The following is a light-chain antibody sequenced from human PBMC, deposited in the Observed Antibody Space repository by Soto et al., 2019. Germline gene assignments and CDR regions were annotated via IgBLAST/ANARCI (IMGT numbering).Light chain of an antibody. CDR3: QQSYSTPHP. J-gene: IGKJ1*01. CDR2: SAS. V-gene: IGKV1-39*01. Sequence: DTQLTQAPSVLSASVGDTVTITCRASQALSNYLAWYQQKPGKAPDLLIYSASTLQSGFPSRFSGSGSGTDFTLTISRFQPEDFATFYFQQSYSTPHPFGQGTKVDIK. CDR1: QALSNY.